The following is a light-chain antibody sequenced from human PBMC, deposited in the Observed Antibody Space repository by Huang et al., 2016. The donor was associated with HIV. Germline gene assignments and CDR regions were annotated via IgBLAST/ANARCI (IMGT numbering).Light chain of an antibody. CDR3: QQYDTLPYT. J-gene: IGKJ2*01. CDR2: DAS. V-gene: IGKV1-33*01. Sequence: DIQVTQSPSSLSASVGDRVTITCQASQDITDNLNWYQQTPGKAPKRLIADASNLASGVPSRFSGTRSGTDFTLTITSLQPEDIATYYCQQYDTLPYTFGQGTKLEI. CDR1: QDITDN.